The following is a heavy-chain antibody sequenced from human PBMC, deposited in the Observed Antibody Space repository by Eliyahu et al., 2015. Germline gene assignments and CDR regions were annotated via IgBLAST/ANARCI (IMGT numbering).Heavy chain of an antibody. V-gene: IGHV4-34*01. J-gene: IGHJ4*02. CDR2: INHSGST. Sequence: QVQLQQWGAGLLKPXETLSLTCAVYGGSFSGYYWXWIRQPPGKGLEWIGEINHSGSTNYNPSLKXRVTISVDTSKNQFSLKLSSVTAADTAVYYCARGSTTVGTVDFDYWGQGTLVTVSS. CDR1: GGSFSGYY. D-gene: IGHD4-23*01. CDR3: ARGSTTVGTVDFDY.